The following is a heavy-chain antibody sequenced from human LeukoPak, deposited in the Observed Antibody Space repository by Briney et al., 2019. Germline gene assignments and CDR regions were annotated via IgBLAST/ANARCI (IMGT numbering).Heavy chain of an antibody. J-gene: IGHJ6*03. CDR2: ITSSGAYI. Sequence: GGSLRLSCAASGFTFNNYNMNWVRQAPGKALEWVSSITSSGAYIFYADSVKGRFTISRDDAKNSLYLQMNSLRAEDTAVYYCARDVPPTRYYYYYMDVWGKGTTVTVSS. CDR3: ARDVPPTRYYYYYMDV. V-gene: IGHV3-21*01. CDR1: GFTFNNYN. D-gene: IGHD2-2*01.